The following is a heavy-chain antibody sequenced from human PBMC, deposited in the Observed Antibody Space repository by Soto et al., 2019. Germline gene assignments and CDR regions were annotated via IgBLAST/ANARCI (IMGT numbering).Heavy chain of an antibody. V-gene: IGHV1-18*01. CDR3: ARDLPPPDY. CDR2: ISAYNGNT. CDR1: GYTFTSYG. Sequence: ASVEPCCKDPGYTFTSYGRSWVRQAPGQGLEWMGWISAYNGNTNYAQKLQGRVTMTTDTSTSTAYMELRSLRSDDTAVYYCARDLPPPDYWGQGTLVTVSS. J-gene: IGHJ4*02.